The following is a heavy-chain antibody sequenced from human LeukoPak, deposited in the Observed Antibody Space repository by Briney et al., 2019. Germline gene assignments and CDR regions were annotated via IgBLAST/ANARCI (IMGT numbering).Heavy chain of an antibody. D-gene: IGHD1-26*01. CDR3: TTDCGGSCYYYYGMDV. J-gene: IGHJ6*02. CDR2: IKRKTDGGTP. Sequence: PGGSLRLSCAASGFTFSNAWMSWVRQAPGKGVEWGGRIKRKTDGGTPDYAARVKGTLTISRDESKKKMYMHINSLKTEDTAVYYCTTDCGGSCYYYYGMDVWGQGTTVTVSS. CDR1: GFTFSNAW. V-gene: IGHV3-15*01.